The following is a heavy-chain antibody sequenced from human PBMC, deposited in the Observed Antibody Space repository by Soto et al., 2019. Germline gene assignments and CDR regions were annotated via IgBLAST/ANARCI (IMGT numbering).Heavy chain of an antibody. V-gene: IGHV3-74*03. CDR1: GFTFSYFW. CDR2: INSDGSSG. D-gene: IGHD1-26*01. CDR3: ARDSGSYFSLDL. J-gene: IGHJ5*02. Sequence: EEQLVESGGALVQPGGSLRLSCVASGFTFSYFWIYWVRQAPGKGLAWVSHINSDGSSGTYADSVKGRFTISRDNAKNTLYLQMNNLRAEDTAVYFCARDSGSYFSLDLWGQGTLVTVSS.